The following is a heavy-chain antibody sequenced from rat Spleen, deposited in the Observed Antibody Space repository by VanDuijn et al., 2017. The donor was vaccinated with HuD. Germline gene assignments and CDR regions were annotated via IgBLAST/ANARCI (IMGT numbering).Heavy chain of an antibody. CDR1: GFTFSNYY. V-gene: IGHV5-25*01. Sequence: EVQLVESGGGLVQPGRSMKLSCAASGFTFSNYYMAWVRQAPTRGLEWVASIGPGGVTTFYRDSVKGRFSISRDNAKSILYLQMDSLRSEDMATYYCARAGYNGWFFDFWGPGTMVTVSS. CDR3: ARAGYNGWFFDF. D-gene: IGHD1-4*01. CDR2: IGPGGVTT. J-gene: IGHJ1*01.